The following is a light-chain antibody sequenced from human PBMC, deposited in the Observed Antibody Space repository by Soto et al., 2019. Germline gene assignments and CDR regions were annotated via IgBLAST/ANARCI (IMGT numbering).Light chain of an antibody. CDR1: QSISTW. J-gene: IGKJ5*01. CDR2: TAS. V-gene: IGKV1-12*01. Sequence: DIQMTQSPSSVSASVGDRFTITWRASQSISTWLAWYQQKPGTAPNLLIFTASYLQSGVPSRFSGSGSGTDFTLTVSSLEPEDSAVYYCQQRHMWPITFGQGTRLEI. CDR3: QQRHMWPIT.